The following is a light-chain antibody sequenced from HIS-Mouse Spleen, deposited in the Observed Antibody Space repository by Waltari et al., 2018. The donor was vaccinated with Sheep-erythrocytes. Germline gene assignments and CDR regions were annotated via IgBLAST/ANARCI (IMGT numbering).Light chain of an antibody. V-gene: IGLV3-1*01. CDR2: QDS. CDR3: SSYAGSNNWV. J-gene: IGLJ3*02. Sequence: SYELTQPPSVSVSPGQTASITCSGDKLGDKYACWYQQNPGQSPVLVIYQDSKRPSGIPDRFSGSKSGNTASLTVSGLQAEDEADYYCSSYAGSNNWVFGGGTKLTVL. CDR1: KLGDKY.